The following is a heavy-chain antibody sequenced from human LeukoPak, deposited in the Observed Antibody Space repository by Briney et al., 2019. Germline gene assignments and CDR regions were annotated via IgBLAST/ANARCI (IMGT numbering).Heavy chain of an antibody. D-gene: IGHD6-19*01. J-gene: IGHJ2*01. CDR1: GSTFSSYA. V-gene: IGHV1-69*05. CDR3: AREGSGWSGPYWYFDL. Sequence: SVKVSCKASGSTFSSYAISWVRQAPGQGLEWMGGIIPIFGTANYAQKFQGRVTITTDESTSTAYMELSSLRSEDTAVYYCAREGSGWSGPYWYFDLWGRGTLVTVSS. CDR2: IIPIFGTA.